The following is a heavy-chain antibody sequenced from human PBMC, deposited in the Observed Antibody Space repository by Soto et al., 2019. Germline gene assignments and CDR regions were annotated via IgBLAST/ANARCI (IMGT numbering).Heavy chain of an antibody. CDR2: FYYTGTT. CDR1: GASISTSSYY. Sequence: QLQLQESGPGLVKPSETLSLTCSVSGASISTSSYYWGWIRQPPGKGLEWIGSFYYTGTTYYNPSLKSRVXXSXDXXKSQFSLKLSSVTAADTALYYCAKEHRGSSWFFDFWGQGTLVTVSS. V-gene: IGHV4-39*01. J-gene: IGHJ4*02. CDR3: AKEHRGSSWFFDF. D-gene: IGHD6-13*01.